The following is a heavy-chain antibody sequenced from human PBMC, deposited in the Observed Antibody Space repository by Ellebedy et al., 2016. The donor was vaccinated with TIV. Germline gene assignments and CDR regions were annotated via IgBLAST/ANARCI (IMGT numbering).Heavy chain of an antibody. CDR2: INPNSGGT. V-gene: IGHV1-2*04. D-gene: IGHD2-15*01. Sequence: ASVKVSXKASGYTFTGYYMHWVRQAPGQGLEWMGWINPNSGGTNYAQKFQGWVTMTRDTSISTAYMELSRLRSDDTAVYYCARDASSDSKCSGGSCYYRPYWFDPWGQGTLVTVSS. CDR3: ARDASSDSKCSGGSCYYRPYWFDP. J-gene: IGHJ5*02. CDR1: GYTFTGYY.